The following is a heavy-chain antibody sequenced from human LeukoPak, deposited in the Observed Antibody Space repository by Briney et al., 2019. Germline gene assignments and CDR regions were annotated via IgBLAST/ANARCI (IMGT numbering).Heavy chain of an antibody. CDR2: INPNSGNT. V-gene: IGHV1-8*02. CDR1: GYTFTGYY. J-gene: IGHJ3*02. CDR3: ARAGVGGDAFDI. D-gene: IGHD3-16*01. Sequence: GASVKVSCKASGYTFTGYYMHWARQAPGQGLEWMGWINPNSGNTGYAQKFQGRVTMTRNTSISTAYMELSSLRSEDTAVYYCARAGVGGDAFDIWGQGTMVTVSS.